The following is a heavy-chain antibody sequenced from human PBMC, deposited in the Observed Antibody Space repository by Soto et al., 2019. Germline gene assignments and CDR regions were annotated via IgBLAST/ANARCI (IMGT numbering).Heavy chain of an antibody. V-gene: IGHV3-23*01. CDR2: ISGSGGST. J-gene: IGHJ5*02. Sequence: GGSLRLSCAASGFTLSTYAMSWVRQAPGKGLEWVSGISGSGGSTYYADSVKGRFSISRDNSKNTLYLQLNSLRAEDTAVYYCAKDPYRSSLNWFDPWGQGTLVTVSS. D-gene: IGHD6-13*01. CDR1: GFTLSTYA. CDR3: AKDPYRSSLNWFDP.